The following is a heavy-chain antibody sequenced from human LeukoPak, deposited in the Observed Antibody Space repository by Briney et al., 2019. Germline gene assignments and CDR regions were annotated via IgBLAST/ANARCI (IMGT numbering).Heavy chain of an antibody. Sequence: ASVKVSCKASGYTFTGYYMHWVRQAPGQGLEWMGWINPNSGGTNYAQKFQGRVTMTRATSISTAYMELSRLRSDDTAVYYCARSWGDYAWFDPWGQGTLVTVSS. CDR1: GYTFTGYY. CDR3: ARSWGDYAWFDP. CDR2: INPNSGGT. V-gene: IGHV1-2*02. D-gene: IGHD4-17*01. J-gene: IGHJ5*02.